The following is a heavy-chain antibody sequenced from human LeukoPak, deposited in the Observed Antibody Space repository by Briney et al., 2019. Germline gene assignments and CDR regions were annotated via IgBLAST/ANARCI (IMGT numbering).Heavy chain of an antibody. J-gene: IGHJ6*03. Sequence: SETLSLTCTVSGGSISDYYWNWIRQPPGKGLEWIGYIYYSGSTTYNPSLKSRVTMSVDTAKNQYSLKLRSVTAADTAVYYCARGDFCSKSNCYLRPMDVWGKGTTVTVSS. CDR1: GGSISDYY. D-gene: IGHD3-3*01. CDR2: IYYSGST. CDR3: ARGDFCSKSNCYLRPMDV. V-gene: IGHV4-59*01.